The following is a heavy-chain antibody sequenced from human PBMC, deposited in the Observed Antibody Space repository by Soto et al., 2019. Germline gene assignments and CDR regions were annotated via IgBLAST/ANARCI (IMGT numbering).Heavy chain of an antibody. Sequence: PGGSLRLSCAASGFTFSSYAMHWVRQAPGKGLEWVAVISYDGSNKYYADSVKGRFTISRDNSKNTQYLQMTSLRAEDTAVYYCARLAIAASGRSLDYWGQGTLVTVSS. CDR3: ARLAIAASGRSLDY. D-gene: IGHD6-13*01. V-gene: IGHV3-30-3*01. J-gene: IGHJ4*02. CDR2: ISYDGSNK. CDR1: GFTFSSYA.